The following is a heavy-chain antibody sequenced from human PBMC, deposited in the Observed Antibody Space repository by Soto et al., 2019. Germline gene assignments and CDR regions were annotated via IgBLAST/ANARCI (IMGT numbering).Heavy chain of an antibody. CDR1: GFTFSSYA. V-gene: IGHV3-23*01. CDR2: ISGSGGST. D-gene: IGHD1-20*01. Sequence: GGSLRLSCAASGFTFSSYAMSWVRQAPGKGLEWVSAISGSGGSTYYADSVKGRFTISRDNSKNTLYPQMNSLRAEDTAVYYCAKDLDNWNYFDYWGQGTLVTVSS. J-gene: IGHJ4*02. CDR3: AKDLDNWNYFDY.